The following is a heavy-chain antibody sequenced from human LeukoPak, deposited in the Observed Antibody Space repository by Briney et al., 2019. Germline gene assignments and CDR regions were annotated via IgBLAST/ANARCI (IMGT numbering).Heavy chain of an antibody. Sequence: PGGSLRLSCAASGFTFEDYGMSWFRHDPAKGLEWVSGINWNGGSTGYADSVKGRFTISRDNAKKSLYLQMNSLRAEDTALYYCARDRWTAADYWGQGTQVTVSS. D-gene: IGHD5-24*01. CDR3: ARDRWTAADY. V-gene: IGHV3-20*04. CDR2: INWNGGST. CDR1: GFTFEDYG. J-gene: IGHJ4*02.